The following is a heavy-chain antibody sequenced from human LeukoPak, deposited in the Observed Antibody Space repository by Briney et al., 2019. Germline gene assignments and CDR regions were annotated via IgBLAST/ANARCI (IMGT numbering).Heavy chain of an antibody. CDR2: VYYSGST. CDR1: GGSISSYY. J-gene: IGHJ3*02. CDR3: ARATLKAGNDAFDI. V-gene: IGHV4-59*01. D-gene: IGHD5-12*01. Sequence: SETLSLTCTVSGGSISSYYWSWIRQPPGKGLEWIGYVYYSGSTNYNPSLKSRVTISVDTSKNEFSLKLSSVTAADTAVYYCARATLKAGNDAFDIWGQGTMVTVSS.